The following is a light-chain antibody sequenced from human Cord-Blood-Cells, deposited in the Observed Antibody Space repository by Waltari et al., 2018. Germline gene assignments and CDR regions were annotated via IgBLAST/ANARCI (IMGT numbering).Light chain of an antibody. J-gene: IGKJ4*01. Sequence: DIQMTPSPSTLSASVGARVTITCRASQSISSWLAWYQQKPGKAPKLLIYKSSSLESGVPSRFSGSGSGTEFTLTISSLQPDDFATYYCQQYNSYSLTFGGGTKVEIK. CDR1: QSISSW. CDR3: QQYNSYSLT. V-gene: IGKV1-5*03. CDR2: KSS.